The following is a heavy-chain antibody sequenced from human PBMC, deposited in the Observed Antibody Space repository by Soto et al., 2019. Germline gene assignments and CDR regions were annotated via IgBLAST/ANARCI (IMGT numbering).Heavy chain of an antibody. CDR1: GGSISSGDYY. CDR3: ARSSSGYYDY. Sequence: QLQLQESGPGLVKPSQTLSLTCTVSGGSISSGDYYWTWIRQHPGKGLEWIGFIFYSGSTYYNSSLKRRVSISVDTSKNQFSLKLSSVTAADTAVYYCARSSSGYYDYWGQGSLVTVSS. V-gene: IGHV4-31*03. D-gene: IGHD3-22*01. J-gene: IGHJ4*02. CDR2: IFYSGST.